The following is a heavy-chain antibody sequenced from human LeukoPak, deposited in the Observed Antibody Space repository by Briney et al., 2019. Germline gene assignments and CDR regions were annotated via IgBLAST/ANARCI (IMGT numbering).Heavy chain of an antibody. CDR1: GFTFSSYA. V-gene: IGHV3-30-3*01. CDR3: AKGSPKNYDFWSGYYLFDS. CDR2: ISYDGSNR. D-gene: IGHD3-3*01. J-gene: IGHJ4*02. Sequence: PGGSLRLSCAASGFTFSSYAMHWVRQAPGKGLEWVAVISYDGSNRYYADSVEGRFTISRDNSKNTLYLQMNSLRAEDTAVYYCAKGSPKNYDFWSGYYLFDSWGQGTLVTVSS.